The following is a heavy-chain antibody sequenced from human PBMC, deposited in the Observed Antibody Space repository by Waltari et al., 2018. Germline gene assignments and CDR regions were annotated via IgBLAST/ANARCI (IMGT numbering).Heavy chain of an antibody. D-gene: IGHD3-22*01. CDR3: ARHHDSSGYYSDFDY. CDR1: GYSIRRGYS. J-gene: IGHJ4*02. CDR2: IYHSGST. Sequence: QVQLQESGPGLVKPSETLSLTCAFSGYSIRRGYSWGWIRQPQGKGLEWIGSIYHSGSTYYNPSLKSRVTISVDTSKNQFSLKLSSVTAADTAVYYCARHHDSSGYYSDFDYWGQGTLVTVSS. V-gene: IGHV4-38-2*01.